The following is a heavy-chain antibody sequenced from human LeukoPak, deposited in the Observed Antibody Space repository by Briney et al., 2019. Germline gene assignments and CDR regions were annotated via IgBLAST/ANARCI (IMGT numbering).Heavy chain of an antibody. CDR2: IYRSGST. J-gene: IGHJ4*02. Sequence: KPSETLSLTCIVSGYSINSGYHWGWIRQPPGKGLEWIGSIYRSGSTYYNPSLKSRVTISIDTSKNQFSLKLSSVTAADTAVYYCARHYLYDTSGDGTYYFDYWGQGTLVTVSS. V-gene: IGHV4-38-2*02. D-gene: IGHD3-22*01. CDR3: ARHYLYDTSGDGTYYFDY. CDR1: GYSINSGYH.